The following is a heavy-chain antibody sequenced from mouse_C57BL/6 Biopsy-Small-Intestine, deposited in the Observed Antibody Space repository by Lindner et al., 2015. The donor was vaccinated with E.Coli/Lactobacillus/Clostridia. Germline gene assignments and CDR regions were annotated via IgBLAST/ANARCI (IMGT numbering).Heavy chain of an antibody. CDR1: FLLQYLC. D-gene: IGHD2-1*01. J-gene: IGHJ3*01. CDR3: VREGFGHYEWFAS. CDR2: KTKNNNYAT. Sequence: VQLQESGGGLVQPKGSLKLSCAASWFLLQYLCHALGPPGSRKGFGMGCSHKTKNNNYATYYAASVEDTFTISRDDSQTMVYLQMNNLKTEDTAMYYCVREGFGHYEWFASWGQGTLVTVSA. V-gene: IGHV10-3*01.